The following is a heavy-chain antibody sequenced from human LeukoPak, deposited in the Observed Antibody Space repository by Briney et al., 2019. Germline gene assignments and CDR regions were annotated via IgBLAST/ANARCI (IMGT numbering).Heavy chain of an antibody. J-gene: IGHJ6*03. CDR3: ARLLVSRTWYYMDV. Sequence: SGTLSLTCTVSGGSISSYYWSWIRQPPGKGLEWIGYIYTSGSTNYNPSLKSRVTISVDTSKNQFSLKLSSVTAADTAVYYCARLLVSRTWYYMDVWGKGTTVTVSS. CDR1: GGSISSYY. V-gene: IGHV4-4*09. CDR2: IYTSGST.